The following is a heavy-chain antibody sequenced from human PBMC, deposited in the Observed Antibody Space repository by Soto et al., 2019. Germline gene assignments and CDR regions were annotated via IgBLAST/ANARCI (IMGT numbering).Heavy chain of an antibody. CDR2: ISSSGSTI. CDR1: GFTFSSYE. CDR3: ARDLRGSSNNYYYYGMDV. Sequence: VQLVESGGGLVQPGGSLRLSCAASGFTFSSYEMNWVRQAPGKGLEWVSYISSSGSTIYYADSVKGRFTISRDNAKNSLYLQMNSLRAEDTAVYYCARDLRGSSNNYYYYGMDVWGQGTTVTVSS. D-gene: IGHD6-6*01. J-gene: IGHJ6*02. V-gene: IGHV3-48*03.